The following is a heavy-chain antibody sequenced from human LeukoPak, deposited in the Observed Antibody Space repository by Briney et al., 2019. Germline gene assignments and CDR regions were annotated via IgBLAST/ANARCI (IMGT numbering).Heavy chain of an antibody. CDR2: ISAYNGNT. D-gene: IGHD3-10*01. CDR1: GYTFTIYG. V-gene: IGHV1-18*01. J-gene: IGHJ6*02. CDR3: ARGYYYGSGSYDYYYGMDV. Sequence: ASVKVSCKASGYTFTIYGISWVRQAPGQGLEWMGWISAYNGNTNYAQKLQGRVTMTTDTSTSTAYMELRSLRSDDTAVYYCARGYYYGSGSYDYYYGMDVWGQGTTVTVSS.